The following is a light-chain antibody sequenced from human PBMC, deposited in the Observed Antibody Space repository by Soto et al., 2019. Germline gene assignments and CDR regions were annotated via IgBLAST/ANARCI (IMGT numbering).Light chain of an antibody. V-gene: IGLV4-69*01. Sequence: QLVLTQSPSASASLGASVKLTCTLSSGHSSYAIAWQQQQPEKGPRYLMKLNSDGSHSKGDGIPDRFSGSSSGAERYLTISSLQSEDEADYYCQTWSSGTVLFGGGTKLTVL. J-gene: IGLJ2*01. CDR3: QTWSSGTVL. CDR2: LNSDGSH. CDR1: SGHSSYA.